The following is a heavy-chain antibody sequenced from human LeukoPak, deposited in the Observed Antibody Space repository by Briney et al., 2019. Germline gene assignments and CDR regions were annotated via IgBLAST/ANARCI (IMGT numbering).Heavy chain of an antibody. Sequence: GGSLRLSCAASGFTFSSYWMHWVRQAPGKGLEWVSIISGTAFSTYYADSVRGRFTISRDNSKNTLYLQMNSLRAEDTAVYYCAKDTGSGYDYFSYYFDYWGQGTLVTVSS. V-gene: IGHV3-23*01. CDR1: GFTFSSYW. D-gene: IGHD5-12*01. CDR3: AKDTGSGYDYFSYYFDY. J-gene: IGHJ4*02. CDR2: ISGTAFST.